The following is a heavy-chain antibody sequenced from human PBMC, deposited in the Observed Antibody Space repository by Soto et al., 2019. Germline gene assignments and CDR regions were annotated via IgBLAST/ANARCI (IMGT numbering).Heavy chain of an antibody. CDR3: ARGVTMVRVVTTWYFDL. CDR2: IGTAGDT. J-gene: IGHJ2*01. D-gene: IGHD3-10*01. CDR1: GFTFSSYD. Sequence: EVQLVESGGGLVQPGGSLRLSCAASGFTFSSYDMHWVRQATGKGLEWVSAIGTAGDTYYPGSVKGRFTISRENAKNSLYLQMNSLRAGDTAVYYCARGVTMVRVVTTWYFDLFGRGTLVTVSS. V-gene: IGHV3-13*04.